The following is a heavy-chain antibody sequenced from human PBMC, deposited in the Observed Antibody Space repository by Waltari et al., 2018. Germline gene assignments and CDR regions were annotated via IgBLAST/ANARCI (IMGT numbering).Heavy chain of an antibody. V-gene: IGHV4-59*11. CDR2: IYYSGST. Sequence: QVQLQESGPGLVKPSETLSLTCTVSGGSISSHYWSWIRQPPGKGLEWIGHIYYSGSTNYNPSLKSRVTISVDTSKNQFSLKLSSVTAADTAVYYCASLLTEYYYDSSGYWYFDLWGRGTLVTVSS. J-gene: IGHJ2*01. CDR1: GGSISSHY. D-gene: IGHD3-22*01. CDR3: ASLLTEYYYDSSGYWYFDL.